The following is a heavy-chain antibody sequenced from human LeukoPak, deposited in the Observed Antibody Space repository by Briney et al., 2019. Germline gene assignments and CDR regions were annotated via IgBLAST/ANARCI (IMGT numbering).Heavy chain of an antibody. D-gene: IGHD4-17*01. Sequence: PVGSLRLSCAASGFTFSSYSMNWVRQAPGKGLEWVSSISSSSSYIYYADSVKGRFTISRDNAKNSLYLQMNSLRAEDTAVYYCAREPVTTEVDYWGQGTLVTVSS. V-gene: IGHV3-21*01. CDR1: GFTFSSYS. J-gene: IGHJ4*02. CDR3: AREPVTTEVDY. CDR2: ISSSSSYI.